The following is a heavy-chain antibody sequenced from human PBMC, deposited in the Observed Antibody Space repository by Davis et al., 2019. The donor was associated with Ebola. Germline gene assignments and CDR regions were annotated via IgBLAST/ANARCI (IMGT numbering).Heavy chain of an antibody. CDR1: GYTFSDHY. CDR2: INPNSGGT. J-gene: IGHJ4*02. D-gene: IGHD3-22*01. V-gene: IGHV1-2*02. CDR3: ARGDYDSSGYYCHY. Sequence: ASVKVSCKASGYTFSDHYIHWVRQAPGQGLEWMGWINPNSGGTNYAQKFQGRVTMTRDTSISTAYMELSSLRSDDTAVYYCARGDYDSSGYYCHYWGQGTLVTVSS.